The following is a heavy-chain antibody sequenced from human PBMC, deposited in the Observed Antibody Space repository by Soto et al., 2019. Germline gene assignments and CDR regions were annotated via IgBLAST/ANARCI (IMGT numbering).Heavy chain of an antibody. D-gene: IGHD3-10*01. J-gene: IGHJ4*02. Sequence: GGSLRLCCAASGFTFSSYGMHWVRQAPGKGLEWVAVISYDGSNKYYADSVKGRFTISRDNSKNTLYLQMNSLRAEDTAVYYCAKDYYSFTSWSHIDYWGQGTLVTASS. V-gene: IGHV3-30*18. CDR3: AKDYYSFTSWSHIDY. CDR2: ISYDGSNK. CDR1: GFTFSSYG.